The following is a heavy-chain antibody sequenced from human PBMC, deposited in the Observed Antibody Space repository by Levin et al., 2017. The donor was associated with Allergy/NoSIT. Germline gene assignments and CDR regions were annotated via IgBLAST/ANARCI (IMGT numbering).Heavy chain of an antibody. J-gene: IGHJ4*02. CDR1: GFSVSDHY. D-gene: IGHD4-17*01. Sequence: GESLKISCAASGFSVSDHYMTWVRQSPGRGLQWVSVIYDDGSTYYADSVEDRFTISRDTSKNMLFLQMNSLRAEDTAIYYCTKGHYANEEQWGRGTLVTVS. CDR3: TKGHYANEEQ. V-gene: IGHV3-53*01. CDR2: IYDDGST.